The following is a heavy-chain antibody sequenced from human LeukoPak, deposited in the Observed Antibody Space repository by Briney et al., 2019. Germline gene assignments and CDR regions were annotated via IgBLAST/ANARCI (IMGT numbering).Heavy chain of an antibody. J-gene: IGHJ4*02. Sequence: ASVKVSCKASGYTFTGYYMHWVRQAPGQGLEWMGWINPNSGGSTSYAQKFQGRVTMTRDMSTSTVYMELSSLRSEDTAVYYCARFRLAAMAIDYWGQGTLVTVSS. CDR1: GYTFTGYY. V-gene: IGHV1-46*01. CDR3: ARFRLAAMAIDY. D-gene: IGHD5-18*01. CDR2: INPNSGGST.